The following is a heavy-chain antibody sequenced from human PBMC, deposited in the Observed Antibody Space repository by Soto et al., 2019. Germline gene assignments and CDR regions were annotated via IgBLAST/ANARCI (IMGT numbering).Heavy chain of an antibody. Sequence: GGSLRLSCAASGFTFSNYPMTWVRQAPVKGLEWVSAISPSGDNTYYGDSVEGRFTISRDNSRNTLNLQMNWLRAEDTAVYYCARLAGMTLLFYSGLDVRGPGTSLTVSS. D-gene: IGHD1-1*01. CDR1: GFTFSNYP. J-gene: IGHJ6*02. CDR3: ARLAGMTLLFYSGLDV. CDR2: ISPSGDNT. V-gene: IGHV3-23*01.